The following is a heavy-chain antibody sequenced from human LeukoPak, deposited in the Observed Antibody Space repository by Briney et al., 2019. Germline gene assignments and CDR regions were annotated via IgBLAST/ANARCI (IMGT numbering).Heavy chain of an antibody. J-gene: IGHJ5*02. CDR3: ARSSGIRPTMRGFDP. CDR1: GYSFTSYW. V-gene: IGHV5-51*01. D-gene: IGHD6-13*01. CDR2: IYPGDSDT. Sequence: GESLKISCKGSGYSFTSYWIDWVRQMPGKGLGWMGIIYPGDSDTIHSPSFQGQVTIFADKSHSTAYLQWSSLKASDTGMYYCARSSGIRPTMRGFDPWGQGTLVTVSS.